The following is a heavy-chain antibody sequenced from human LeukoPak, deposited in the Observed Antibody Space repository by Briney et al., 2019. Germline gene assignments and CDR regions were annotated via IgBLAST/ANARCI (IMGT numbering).Heavy chain of an antibody. CDR3: ASYGEYYYDSSGYYRLLDY. D-gene: IGHD3-22*01. J-gene: IGHJ4*02. Sequence: SETLSLTRTVSGGSISSGSYYWSWIRQPAGKGLEWIGRIYTSGSTNYNPSLKSRVTISVDASKNQFSLKLSSVTAADTAVYYCASYGEYYYDSSGYYRLLDYWGQGTLVTVSS. V-gene: IGHV4-61*02. CDR1: GGSISSGSYY. CDR2: IYTSGST.